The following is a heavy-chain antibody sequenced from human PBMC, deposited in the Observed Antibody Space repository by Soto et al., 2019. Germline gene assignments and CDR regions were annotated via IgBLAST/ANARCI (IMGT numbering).Heavy chain of an antibody. CDR1: GGSISSYY. CDR3: ARLLRYFDWPRDGCFDP. Sequence: SETLSLTCTVSGGSISSYYWSWIRQPPGKGLEWIGYIYYSGSTNYNPSLKSRVTISVDTSKNQFSLKLSSVTAADTAVYYCARLLRYFDWPRDGCFDPWGQGTLVTVSS. J-gene: IGHJ5*02. V-gene: IGHV4-59*01. D-gene: IGHD3-9*01. CDR2: IYYSGST.